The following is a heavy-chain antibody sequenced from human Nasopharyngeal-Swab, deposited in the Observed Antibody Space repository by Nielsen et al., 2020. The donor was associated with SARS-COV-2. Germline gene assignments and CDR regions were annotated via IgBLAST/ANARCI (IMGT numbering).Heavy chain of an antibody. D-gene: IGHD1-26*01. V-gene: IGHV1-18*01. CDR1: GYTFTNYA. J-gene: IGHJ4*02. Sequence: ASVKVSCKASGYTFTNYAINWVRQAPGQGLEWMGWISVYNGDTNYAQKFQGRVTMTTDRATTTAYMELRSLRSDDTAVYYCARDGNGAPAHWGQGTLVTVSS. CDR3: ARDGNGAPAH. CDR2: ISVYNGDT.